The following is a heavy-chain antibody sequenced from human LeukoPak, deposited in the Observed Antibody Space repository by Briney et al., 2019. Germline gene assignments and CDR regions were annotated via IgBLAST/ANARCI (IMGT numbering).Heavy chain of an antibody. CDR2: ISSSGSTI. CDR1: GFTFSSYE. V-gene: IGHV3-48*03. CDR3: ARFGGDGVYFDY. D-gene: IGHD2-21*02. J-gene: IGHJ4*02. Sequence: GGSLRLSCAASGFTFSSYEMNWVRQAPGKGLEWVSYISSSGSTIYYADSVKGRFTISRDNAKNSLYLQMNSLRAEDTAVYYCARFGGDGVYFDYWGQGTLVIVSS.